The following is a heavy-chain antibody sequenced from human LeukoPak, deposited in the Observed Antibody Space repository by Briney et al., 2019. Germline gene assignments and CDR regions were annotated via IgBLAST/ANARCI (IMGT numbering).Heavy chain of an antibody. CDR3: ARGHYYGSSGYYY. CDR2: INHSGST. V-gene: IGHV4-34*01. CDR1: GGSFSGYY. Sequence: PSETLSLTCAVYGGSFSGYYWSWIRQPPGKGLEWIGEINHSGSTNYNPSLKSRVTISVDTSKNQFSLKLSSVTAADTAVYYCARGHYYGSSGYYYWGQGTLVTVSS. D-gene: IGHD3-22*01. J-gene: IGHJ4*02.